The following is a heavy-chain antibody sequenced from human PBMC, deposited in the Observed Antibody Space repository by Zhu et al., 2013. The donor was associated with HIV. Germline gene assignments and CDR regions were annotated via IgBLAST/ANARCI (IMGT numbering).Heavy chain of an antibody. D-gene: IGHD5-12*01. CDR3: ARAGAERWLQSAYYFDY. J-gene: IGHJ4*02. V-gene: IGHV1-46*01. CDR1: GYTFTSYY. Sequence: QVQLVQSGAAVTKPGASVKVSCKASGYTFTSYYMHWVRQAPGQGLEWMGIINPSGGSTSYAQKFQGRVTMTRDTSISTAYMELSRLRSDDTAVYYCARAGAERWLQSAYYFDYWGQGTLVTVSS. CDR2: INPSGGST.